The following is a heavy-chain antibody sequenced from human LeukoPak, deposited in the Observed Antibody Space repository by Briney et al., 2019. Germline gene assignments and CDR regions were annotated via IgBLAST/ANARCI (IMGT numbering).Heavy chain of an antibody. CDR3: ARAPRGSRIVVIITDAFDI. V-gene: IGHV4-34*01. Sequence: KPSETLSLTCAVYGGSLSGYNWSWIRQPPGKGLEWIGEINHSGTTNYNPSLKSRVTISVDTSKNQFSLKLSSVTAADTAVYYCARAPRGSRIVVIITDAFDIWGQGTMVTVSS. CDR1: GGSLSGYN. CDR2: INHSGTT. J-gene: IGHJ3*02. D-gene: IGHD3-22*01.